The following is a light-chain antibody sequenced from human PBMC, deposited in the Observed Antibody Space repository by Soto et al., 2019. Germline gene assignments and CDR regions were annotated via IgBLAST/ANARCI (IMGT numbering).Light chain of an antibody. CDR2: LNSDGSH. Sequence: QPVLTQSPSASASLGASVKLTCTLSSGHSSYAIAWHQQQPEKGPRYFMKLNSDGSHSKGDGIPDRFSGSSSGAERYLTISSLQSEDEADYYCQTWGTGIAVFGGGTQLTVL. CDR3: QTWGTGIAV. CDR1: SGHSSYA. V-gene: IGLV4-69*01. J-gene: IGLJ7*01.